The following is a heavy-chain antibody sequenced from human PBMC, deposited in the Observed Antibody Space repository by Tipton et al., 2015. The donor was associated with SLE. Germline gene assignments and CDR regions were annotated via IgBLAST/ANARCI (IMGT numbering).Heavy chain of an antibody. Sequence: TLSLTCTVSGGSISSSSYYWGWIRQPPGKGLEWIGSIYYSGSTNYNPSLKSRVTISVDTSKNQFSLKLSSVTAADTAVYYCARAEWELLTGFDYWGQGTLVTVSS. D-gene: IGHD1-26*01. CDR3: ARAEWELLTGFDY. CDR2: IYYSGST. J-gene: IGHJ4*02. CDR1: GGSISSSSYY. V-gene: IGHV4-39*07.